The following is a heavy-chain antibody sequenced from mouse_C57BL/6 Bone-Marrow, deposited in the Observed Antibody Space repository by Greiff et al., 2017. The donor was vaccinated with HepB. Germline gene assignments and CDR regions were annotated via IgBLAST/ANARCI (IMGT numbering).Heavy chain of an antibody. Sequence: LVEPGASVKISCKASGYAFSSSWMNWVKQRPGKGLEWIGRIYPGDGDTNYNGKFKGKATLTADKSSSTAYMQLSSLTSEDSAVYFCARREITAWFAYWGQGTLVTVSA. V-gene: IGHV1-82*01. CDR3: ARREITAWFAY. CDR2: IYPGDGDT. CDR1: GYAFSSSW. D-gene: IGHD1-1*01. J-gene: IGHJ3*01.